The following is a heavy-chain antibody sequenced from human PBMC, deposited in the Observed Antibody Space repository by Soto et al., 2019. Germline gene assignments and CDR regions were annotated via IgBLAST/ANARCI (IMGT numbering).Heavy chain of an antibody. CDR2: INSDGRST. CDR3: ASYYGSGIYHPKY. CDR1: GFTFSSYW. V-gene: IGHV3-74*01. J-gene: IGHJ4*02. D-gene: IGHD3-10*01. Sequence: EVQLVESGGGLVQPGGSLRLSCAASGFTFSSYWMHWVRPAPGKGLVWVSRINSDGRSTSYADSVKGRFTISRDNAKNTLYLQMNSLRAEDTAVYYCASYYGSGIYHPKYWGQGTLVTVAS.